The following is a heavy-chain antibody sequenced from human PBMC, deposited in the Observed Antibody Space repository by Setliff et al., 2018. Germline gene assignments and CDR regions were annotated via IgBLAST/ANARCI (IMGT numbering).Heavy chain of an antibody. V-gene: IGHV1-46*01. CDR1: GYTFTSYY. J-gene: IGHJ4*02. CDR3: AREAKRNVVVVVAATPVY. D-gene: IGHD2-15*01. Sequence: ASVKVSCKASGYTFTSYYMHWVRQAPGQGLEWMGIINPSGGSTSYAQKLQGRVTMTRDTSTSTVYMELSSLRSEDTAVYYCAREAKRNVVVVVAATPVYWGQGTLVTVSS. CDR2: INPSGGST.